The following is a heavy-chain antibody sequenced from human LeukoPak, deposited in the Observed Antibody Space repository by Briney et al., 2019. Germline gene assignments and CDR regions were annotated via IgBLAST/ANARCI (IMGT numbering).Heavy chain of an antibody. CDR1: GFTFSSYS. D-gene: IGHD1-1*01. V-gene: IGHV3-48*01. CDR2: ISSSSSTI. Sequence: GGSLRLSCAASGFTFSSYSMNWVRQAPGKGLEWVSYISSSSSTIYYADSVKGRFTISRDNAKNSLYLQMNSLRAEDTAVYYCARDRRTQLESYYYYYGMDVWGQGTTVTVSS. J-gene: IGHJ6*02. CDR3: ARDRRTQLESYYYYYGMDV.